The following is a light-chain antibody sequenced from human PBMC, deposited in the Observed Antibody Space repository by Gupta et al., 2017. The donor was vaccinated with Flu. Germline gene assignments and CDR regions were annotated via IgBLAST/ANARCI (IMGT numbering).Light chain of an antibody. CDR1: QGMGRY. V-gene: IGKV1-9*01. CDR3: EQSDTYPFT. CDR2: ATS. Sequence: PSFMSASVGDRVTITCRASQGMGRYLAWYQQKPGRAPKLLIYATSTLQSGVPSRFSGSGSGTEFTLTIDSLQPEDFANYYCEQSDTYPFTFGPGTKVDVK. J-gene: IGKJ3*01.